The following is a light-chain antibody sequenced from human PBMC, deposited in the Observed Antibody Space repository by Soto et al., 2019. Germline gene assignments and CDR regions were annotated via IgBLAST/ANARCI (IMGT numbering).Light chain of an antibody. Sequence: TPMTQSPSSLSASVGEKIIITCRASRDVGRDVSWYQQKPGQAPKLLIYAASNLYTGVPSRFSGSRSGTEFTLTISSLQPEDFASYYCLQDYGDSWTFGQGTKVEIE. CDR1: RDVGRD. J-gene: IGKJ1*01. CDR2: AAS. V-gene: IGKV1-6*01. CDR3: LQDYGDSWT.